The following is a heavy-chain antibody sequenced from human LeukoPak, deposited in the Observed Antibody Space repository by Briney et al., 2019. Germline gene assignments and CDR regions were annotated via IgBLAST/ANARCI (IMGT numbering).Heavy chain of an antibody. CDR1: GFTFSTYD. CDR3: ARSLAAGTYFEH. CDR2: IGTAGDT. D-gene: IGHD6-13*01. J-gene: IGHJ4*02. V-gene: IGHV3-13*01. Sequence: GGSLRLSCAASGFTFSTYDMHWVRHVTGKGLEWVSGIGTAGDTYYPGSVKGRFTISRENAKNSLYLQMNSLRAGDTAVYYCARSLAAGTYFEHWGQGTLVTVSS.